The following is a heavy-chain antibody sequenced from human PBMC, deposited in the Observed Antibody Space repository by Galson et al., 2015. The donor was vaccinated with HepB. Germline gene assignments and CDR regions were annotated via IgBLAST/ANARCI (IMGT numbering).Heavy chain of an antibody. J-gene: IGHJ6*02. D-gene: IGHD4-17*01. CDR1: GFTFSGSA. CDR3: TSRPGHDYGDYVDYYYGMDV. V-gene: IGHV3-73*01. CDR2: IRSKANSYAT. Sequence: SLRLSCAASGFTFSGSAMHWVRQASGKGLEWVGRIRSKANSYATAYAASVKGRFTISRDDSKNTAYLQMNSLKTEDTAVYYCTSRPGHDYGDYVDYYYGMDVWGQGTTVTVSS.